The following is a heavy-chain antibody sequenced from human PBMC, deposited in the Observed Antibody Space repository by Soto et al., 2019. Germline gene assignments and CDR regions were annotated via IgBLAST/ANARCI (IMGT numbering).Heavy chain of an antibody. Sequence: GGSLRLSCAASGFTFSSYAMSWVRQAPGKGLEWVSAISGSGGSTYYADSVKGRFTISRDNSKNTLYLQMNSLRAEDTAVYYCAKSSGLRYFDWFQRGYLDYWGQGTLVTVS. V-gene: IGHV3-23*01. J-gene: IGHJ4*02. CDR1: GFTFSSYA. CDR2: ISGSGGST. CDR3: AKSSGLRYFDWFQRGYLDY. D-gene: IGHD3-9*01.